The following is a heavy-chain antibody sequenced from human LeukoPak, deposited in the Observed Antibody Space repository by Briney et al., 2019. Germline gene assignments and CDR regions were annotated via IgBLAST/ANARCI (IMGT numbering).Heavy chain of an antibody. CDR3: ARAAGYCSSTSCPSGYYYYMDV. Sequence: GASVKVSCKASGGTFSSYAISWVRQAPGQGLEWMGGIIPIFGTANYAQKFQGRVTITADESTSTAYMELSSLRSEDTAVYYCARAAGYCSSTSCPSGYYYYMDVWGKGTTVTVSS. CDR2: IIPIFGTA. J-gene: IGHJ6*03. V-gene: IGHV1-69*13. CDR1: GGTFSSYA. D-gene: IGHD2-2*01.